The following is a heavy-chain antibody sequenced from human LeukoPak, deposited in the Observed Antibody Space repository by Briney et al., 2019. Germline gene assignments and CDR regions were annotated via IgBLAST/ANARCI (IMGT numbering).Heavy chain of an antibody. CDR1: GFTVRSNY. CDR3: ARGAGYNYPYYFDY. D-gene: IGHD5-24*01. CDR2: IYGGGNI. J-gene: IGHJ4*02. Sequence: GGSLRLSCAASGFTVRSNYVNWVRQAPGKGLEWVSVIYGGGNIYYADSVKGRFTISRDNSKNTLYLQMNSLGAEDTAVYYCARGAGYNYPYYFDYWGQGTLVTVSS. V-gene: IGHV3-53*01.